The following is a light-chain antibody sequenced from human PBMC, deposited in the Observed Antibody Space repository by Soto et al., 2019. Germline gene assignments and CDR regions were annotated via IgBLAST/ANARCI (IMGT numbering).Light chain of an antibody. CDR3: PHYNDWPPLT. Sequence: EIVMTQSPATLSVSPGERATPSCRASQSVSNNLAWYQQKPGQAPRLLIYGASTMATGIPARFSGSGSGTEFTLNLSSRLSEDFAVSYCPHYNDWPPLTFGEGTKVEIK. CDR2: GAS. J-gene: IGKJ1*01. CDR1: QSVSNN. V-gene: IGKV3-15*01.